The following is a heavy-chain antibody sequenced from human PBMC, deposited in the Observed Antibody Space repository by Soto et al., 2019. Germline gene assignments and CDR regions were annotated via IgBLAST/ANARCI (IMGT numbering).Heavy chain of an antibody. CDR3: ARRPVDYGGNARLHYFDY. CDR1: GYTFTSYG. CDR2: ISAYNGNP. D-gene: IGHD4-17*01. V-gene: IGHV1-18*01. Sequence: QVQLVQSGDEVKKPGASVKVSCKASGYTFTSYGISWVRQAPGQGLEWMGWISAYNGNPNYEQKLQGSVIMTTDTSTSTAYMELRCLRSDDTAMYYCARRPVDYGGNARLHYFDYWGQGTLVTVAS. J-gene: IGHJ4*02.